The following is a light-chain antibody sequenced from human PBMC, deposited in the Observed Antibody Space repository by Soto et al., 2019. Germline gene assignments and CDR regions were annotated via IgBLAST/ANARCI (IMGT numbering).Light chain of an antibody. CDR3: CSYGGSSIFYV. CDR2: DVS. V-gene: IGLV2-11*01. Sequence: QCVLNQPGSVYGFSGQAGTISCNGNTSDVGAYNYVAWYQQHPGKAPKLLIYDVSARPSGVPDRFSGSRSGNTASLTISGLQAEDEADYYCCSYGGSSIFYVFGTGTKVTVL. J-gene: IGLJ1*01. CDR1: TSDVGAYNY.